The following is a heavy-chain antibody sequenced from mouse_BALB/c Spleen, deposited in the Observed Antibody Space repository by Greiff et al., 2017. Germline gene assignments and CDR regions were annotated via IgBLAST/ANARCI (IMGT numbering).Heavy chain of an antibody. CDR3: AKGKEAMDD. CDR1: GYTFTSYW. D-gene: IGHD2-1*01. Sequence: LQQSGAELAKPGASVKMSCKASGYTFTSYWMHWVKQRPGQGLEWIGYINPSSGYTEYNQKFKDKTTLTADKSSSTAYMQLSSLTSEDSAVYYCAKGKEAMDDWGQGTSVTVSS. V-gene: IGHV1-4*02. CDR2: INPSSGYT. J-gene: IGHJ4*01.